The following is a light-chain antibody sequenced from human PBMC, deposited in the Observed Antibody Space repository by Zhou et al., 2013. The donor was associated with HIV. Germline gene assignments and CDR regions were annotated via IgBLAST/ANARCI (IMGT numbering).Light chain of an antibody. CDR3: QQYGTSPWT. J-gene: IGKJ1*01. Sequence: EIVLTQSPGTLSLSPGERATLSCRASQNVSSSYLAWYQQKPSQAPRLLIYGASSRATGIPDRFSGSGSGTDFTLTITRLEPEDFAVYFCQQYGTSPWTFGQGTKVEIK. CDR1: QNVSSSY. V-gene: IGKV3-20*01. CDR2: GAS.